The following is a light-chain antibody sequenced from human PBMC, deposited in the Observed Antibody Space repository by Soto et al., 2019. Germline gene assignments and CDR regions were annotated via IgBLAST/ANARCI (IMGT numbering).Light chain of an antibody. CDR3: QQRSNWPFT. CDR2: GAS. V-gene: IGKV3-11*01. J-gene: IGKJ5*01. CDR1: QSVSSY. Sequence: EIVLTQSPATLSLSPGERATLSCRASQSVSSYLAWYQQKPGQAPRLLIYGASTRATGIPDRFSGSGSGTDFTLTISSLEPEDFAVYYCQQRSNWPFTFGQGTRLEIK.